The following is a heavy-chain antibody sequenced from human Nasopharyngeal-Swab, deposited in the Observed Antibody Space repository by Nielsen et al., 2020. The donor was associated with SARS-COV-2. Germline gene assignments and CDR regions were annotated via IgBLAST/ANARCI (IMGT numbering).Heavy chain of an antibody. D-gene: IGHD3-22*01. CDR2: IYTSGST. CDR1: GGSISSYY. J-gene: IGHJ6*02. V-gene: IGHV4-4*07. Sequence: SETLSLTCTVSGGSISSYYWSWIRQPAGKGLEWIGRIYTSGSTNYNPSLKSRVTMSVDTSKNQFSLKLSSVTAADTAVYYCARVYDSSGYPYYYGMDVWGQGTTVTVSS. CDR3: ARVYDSSGYPYYYGMDV.